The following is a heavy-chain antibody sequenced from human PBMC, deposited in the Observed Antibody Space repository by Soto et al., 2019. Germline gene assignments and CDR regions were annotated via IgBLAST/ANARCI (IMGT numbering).Heavy chain of an antibody. V-gene: IGHV6-1*01. Sequence: QTLSLPCAISGDSVASNSAAWNLIRQSPSRGLEWLGRTYYNSKWNNDYALSVKSRITINPDTSKNQFSLHLYSVTPEDTAVYYCAGITWFRGMDVWGQGTPVTVSS. CDR3: AGITWFRGMDV. CDR2: TYYNSKWNN. CDR1: GDSVASNSAA. D-gene: IGHD3-10*01. J-gene: IGHJ6*02.